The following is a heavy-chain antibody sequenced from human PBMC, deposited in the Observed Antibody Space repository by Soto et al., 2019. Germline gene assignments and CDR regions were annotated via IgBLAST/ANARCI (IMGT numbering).Heavy chain of an antibody. CDR2: VSTSGNV. V-gene: IGHV4-4*07. D-gene: IGHD3-3*01. J-gene: IGHJ4*02. CDR1: GVSLTKDY. Sequence: SETLSLTCTVSGVSLTKDYWSWIRLPAGKGLEWIGRVSTSGNVVDKAALRSRLIMSVDTSKNQFFLRLTSVTAADTAVYYCARDNNDFGCFYPLAFDYWGQGALVTVSS. CDR3: ARDNNDFGCFYPLAFDY.